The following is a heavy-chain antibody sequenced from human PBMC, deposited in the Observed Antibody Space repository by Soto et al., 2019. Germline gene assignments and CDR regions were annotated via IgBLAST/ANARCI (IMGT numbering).Heavy chain of an antibody. V-gene: IGHV3-7*01. CDR1: GFTFSSYW. D-gene: IGHD3-22*01. J-gene: IGHJ4*02. Sequence: GGSLRLSCAASGFTFSSYWMSRVRQAPGKGLEWVANIKQDGSEKYYVDSVKGRFTISRDNAKNSLYLQMNSLRAEDTAVYYCAREGSYYDSSGYPGPPHFDYWGQGTLVTVSS. CDR3: AREGSYYDSSGYPGPPHFDY. CDR2: IKQDGSEK.